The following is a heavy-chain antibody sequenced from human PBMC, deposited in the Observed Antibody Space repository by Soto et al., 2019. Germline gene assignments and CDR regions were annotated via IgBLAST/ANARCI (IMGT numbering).Heavy chain of an antibody. CDR2: INPSHVRP. CDR3: ARNTADMATALDP. J-gene: IGHJ5*02. D-gene: IGHD5-12*01. V-gene: IGHV1-46*01. Sequence: QVPLVPSGAEVKKPGASVRISCKASRYSFTNNYIHWMRQTPGRGFEWLTMINPSHVRPGYGRKFLGRLTLPSDTSTTTVFMEPTSLTSEDTPLNSWARNTADMATALDPGGQG. CDR1: RYSFTNNY.